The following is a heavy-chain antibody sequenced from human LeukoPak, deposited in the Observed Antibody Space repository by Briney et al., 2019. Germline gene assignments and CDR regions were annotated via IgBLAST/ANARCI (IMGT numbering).Heavy chain of an antibody. CDR2: IYHSGST. J-gene: IGHJ4*02. D-gene: IGHD4-17*01. CDR3: ASGGDYALSFDH. CDR1: GGSISSGGYS. Sequence: SETLSLTCAVSGGSISSGGYSWSWIRQPPGKGLEWIGYIYHSGSTYYNPSLKSRVTISVDRSKNQFSLKLTSVTAADTAVYYCASGGDYALSFDHWGQGTLVTVSS. V-gene: IGHV4-30-2*01.